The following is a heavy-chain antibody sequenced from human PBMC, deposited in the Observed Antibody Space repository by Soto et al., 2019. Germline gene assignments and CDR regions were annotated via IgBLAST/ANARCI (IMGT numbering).Heavy chain of an antibody. D-gene: IGHD6-13*01. CDR1: GGSFSGYY. CDR2: INHSGST. J-gene: IGHJ6*04. Sequence: QVQLQQWGAGLLKPSETLSLTCAVYGGSFSGYYWSWIRQAPGKGLEWIGEINHSGSTNCNPSLKSRVTISVDTSKNQSSLKLSSVTAADTAVYYCARRWQQVAPLLDVWGKGTTVTVSS. CDR3: ARRWQQVAPLLDV. V-gene: IGHV4-34*01.